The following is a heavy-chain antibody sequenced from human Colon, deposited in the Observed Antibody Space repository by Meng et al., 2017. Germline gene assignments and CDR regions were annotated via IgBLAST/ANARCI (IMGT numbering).Heavy chain of an antibody. J-gene: IGHJ4*02. D-gene: IGHD5-18*01. CDR3: AHSLAERWIQLWYEGGYFDY. Sequence: SGPTLVKPTQTLTLTCTFSGFSLSTRGVGVGWIRQPPGKALEWLALIYWDDDKRYSPALKSRLTITKDTSKNQVVLTMTNMDPVDTATYYYAHSLAERWIQLWYEGGYFDYWGQGNLVTVSS. V-gene: IGHV2-5*02. CDR2: IYWDDDK. CDR1: GFSLSTRGVG.